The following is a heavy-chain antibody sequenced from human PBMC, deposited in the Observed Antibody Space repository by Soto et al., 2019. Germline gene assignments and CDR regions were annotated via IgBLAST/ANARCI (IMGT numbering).Heavy chain of an antibody. CDR3: ARERAAPADTGFDP. Sequence: QVRLVQSGAEVKNPGASVKVSCTSSGYHFISYGISWLRQAPGQGLEWMGWVSPYNGHAEYAQKMQARVTLTADTSTSTAYLEWASLTSDDTAVYYCARERAAPADTGFDPWGQAPVVTVSS. CDR1: GYHFISYG. D-gene: IGHD6-25*01. V-gene: IGHV1-18*01. CDR2: VSPYNGHA. J-gene: IGHJ5*02.